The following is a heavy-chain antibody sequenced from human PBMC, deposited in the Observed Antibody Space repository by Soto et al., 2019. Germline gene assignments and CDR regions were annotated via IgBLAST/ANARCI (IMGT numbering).Heavy chain of an antibody. V-gene: IGHV3-15*01. D-gene: IGHD6-19*01. CDR3: TNYPRWAVADPENWFDP. J-gene: IGHJ5*02. CDR2: IKSKTDGGTT. CDR1: GFTFSNAW. Sequence: GGSLRLSCAASGFTFSNAWMSWVRQAPGKGLEWVGRIKSKTDGGTTDYAAPVKGRFTISRDDSKNTLYLQMNSLKTEDTAVYYCTNYPRWAVADPENWFDPWGQGTLVTVSS.